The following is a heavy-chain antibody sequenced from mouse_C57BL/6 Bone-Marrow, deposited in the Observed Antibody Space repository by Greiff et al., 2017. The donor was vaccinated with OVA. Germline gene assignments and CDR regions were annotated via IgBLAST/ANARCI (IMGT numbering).Heavy chain of an antibody. J-gene: IGHJ1*03. CDR1: GYAFSSSW. CDR3: AVRYGSSYWYFDV. V-gene: IGHV1-82*01. Sequence: QVQLKQSGPELVKPGASVKISCKASGYAFSSSWMNWVKQRPGQGLEWIGRIYPGDGDTNYNGKFKGKATLTADKSSSTAYMQLSSLTSEDSAVYFCAVRYGSSYWYFDVWGTGTTVTVSS. CDR2: IYPGDGDT. D-gene: IGHD1-1*01.